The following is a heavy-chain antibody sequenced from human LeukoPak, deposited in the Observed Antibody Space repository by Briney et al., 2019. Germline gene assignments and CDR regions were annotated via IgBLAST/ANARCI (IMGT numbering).Heavy chain of an antibody. CDR3: ARDSATRLVLWFGESPNGMDV. CDR2: IYYSGST. CDR1: GGSISSSSYY. D-gene: IGHD3-10*01. Sequence: SETLSLTCTVSGGSISSSSYYWGWIRQPPGKGLEWIGSIYYSGSTYYNPPLKSRVTISVDTSKNQFSLKLSSVTAADTAVYYCARDSATRLVLWFGESPNGMDVWGQGTTVTVSS. J-gene: IGHJ6*02. V-gene: IGHV4-39*02.